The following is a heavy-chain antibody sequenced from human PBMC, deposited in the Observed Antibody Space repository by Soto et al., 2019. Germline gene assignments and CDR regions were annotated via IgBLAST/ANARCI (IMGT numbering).Heavy chain of an antibody. CDR2: IYYSGST. CDR3: ARVEDYYDSSGYYV. Sequence: PSETLSLTCTVSGGSISSGDYYWSWIRQPPGKGLEWIGYIYYSGSTYYNPSLKSRVTISVDTSKNQFSLKLSSVTAADTAVYYRARVEDYYDSSGYYVWGQGTLVTVSS. V-gene: IGHV4-30-4*01. CDR1: GGSISSGDYY. D-gene: IGHD3-22*01. J-gene: IGHJ4*02.